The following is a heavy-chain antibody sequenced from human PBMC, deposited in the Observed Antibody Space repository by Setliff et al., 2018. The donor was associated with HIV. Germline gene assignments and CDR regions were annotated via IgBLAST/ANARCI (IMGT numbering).Heavy chain of an antibody. CDR1: GGSISSSSYY. V-gene: IGHV4-39*01. CDR3: ARRNVVVPAALDY. J-gene: IGHJ4*03. Sequence: PSETLSLTCTVSGGSISSSSYYWGWIRQPPGKGLEWIGSIYYSGSTYYNPSLKSRVTIFVDTSKNQFSLKLSSVTAADTAVYYCARRNVVVPAALDYWGGGTTVTVSS. D-gene: IGHD2-2*01. CDR2: IYYSGST.